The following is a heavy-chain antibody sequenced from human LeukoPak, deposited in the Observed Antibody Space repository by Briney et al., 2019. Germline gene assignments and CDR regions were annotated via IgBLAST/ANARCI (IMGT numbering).Heavy chain of an antibody. D-gene: IGHD5-24*01. Sequence: PGGSLRLSCAVSGAAFTISAMHWIRQCPGKELEFVSAIGGDGTITHYGDSVRGRFMITRDNSKNTMYLQMGGLRPGDTAVYFCATGYNHYYDYWGQGIQVTVSS. CDR3: ATGYNHYYDY. CDR1: GAAFTISA. CDR2: IGGDGTIT. J-gene: IGHJ4*02. V-gene: IGHV3-64*02.